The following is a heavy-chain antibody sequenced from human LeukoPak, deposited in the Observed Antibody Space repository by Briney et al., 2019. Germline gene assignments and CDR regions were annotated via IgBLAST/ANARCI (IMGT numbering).Heavy chain of an antibody. V-gene: IGHV1-69*05. CDR2: IVPTLRRA. Sequence: SVKVSCKTSGDTFSNYAITWVRQAPGQGLEWMGGIVPTLRRANYAQKFKGRVTITTDEASTTAYMELNGLTYDDTAVYYCARDRYYDSRGNFYESRYWGQGTLVTVSS. CDR3: ARDRYYDSRGNFYESRY. J-gene: IGHJ4*02. CDR1: GDTFSNYA. D-gene: IGHD3-22*01.